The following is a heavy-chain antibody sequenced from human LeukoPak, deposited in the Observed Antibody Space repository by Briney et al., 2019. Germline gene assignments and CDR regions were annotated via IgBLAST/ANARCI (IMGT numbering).Heavy chain of an antibody. CDR2: IYYSGST. Sequence: SETLSLTCSVSGGSISSSSYYWGWIRQPPGKGLEWIGSIYYSGSTYYNPSLKSRVTISVDTSKNQFSLKLSSVTAADTAVYYCARLTYDYVWGSYRPYANAFDYWGQGTLVTVSS. CDR3: ARLTYDYVWGSYRPYANAFDY. D-gene: IGHD3-16*02. J-gene: IGHJ4*02. CDR1: GGSISSSSYY. V-gene: IGHV4-39*07.